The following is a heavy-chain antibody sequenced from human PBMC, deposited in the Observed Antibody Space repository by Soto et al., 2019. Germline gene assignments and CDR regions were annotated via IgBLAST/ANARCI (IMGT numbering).Heavy chain of an antibody. V-gene: IGHV3-15*01. J-gene: IGHJ4*02. CDR2: IKSKSDGGTT. CDR1: GFTFNHAW. CDR3: TTDWFDSSGYYAY. Sequence: EVQLVESGGGLVKPGGSLRLSCAASGFTFNHAWMNWVRQAPGKGLERVARIKSKSDGGTTDYAAPVKGRFTVSRDDSRHTVYLQVNSLKTEDTAVYYCTTDWFDSSGYYAYWGQGTLVSVSS. D-gene: IGHD3-22*01.